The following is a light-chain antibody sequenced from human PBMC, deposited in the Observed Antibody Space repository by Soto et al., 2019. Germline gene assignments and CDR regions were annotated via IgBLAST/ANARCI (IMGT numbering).Light chain of an antibody. V-gene: IGKV1-27*01. J-gene: IGKJ3*01. Sequence: DIQMTQSPTSLSASVGDRVTITCRASQDIRNFVAWYQQKPGKAPKLLIYAASTLQSGVPSRFSGSGSGTDFTLTIISLQPEDVATYSCQKYSSVPVFGPGTKVKIK. CDR3: QKYSSVPV. CDR1: QDIRNF. CDR2: AAS.